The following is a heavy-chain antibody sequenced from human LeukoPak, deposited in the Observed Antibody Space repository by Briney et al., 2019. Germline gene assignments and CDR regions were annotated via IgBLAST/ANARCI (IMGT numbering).Heavy chain of an antibody. CDR1: GGSISSYY. CDR3: ARRVVGAITLPDAFDI. J-gene: IGHJ3*02. Sequence: PSETLSLTCTVSGGSISSYYWSWIRQPPGKGLEWIGYIYYSGSTNYNPSLKSRVTISVDTSKNQFSLKLSSVTAADTAVYYCARRVVGAITLPDAFDIWGQGTMVTVSS. V-gene: IGHV4-59*01. D-gene: IGHD1-26*01. CDR2: IYYSGST.